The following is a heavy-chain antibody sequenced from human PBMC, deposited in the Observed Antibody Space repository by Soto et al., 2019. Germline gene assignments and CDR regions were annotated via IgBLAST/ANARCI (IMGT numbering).Heavy chain of an antibody. V-gene: IGHV1-18*01. CDR1: GYTFSNYG. Sequence: ASVNVPCKASGYTFSNYGFGWVRPAPGRGLEWMGWISGYNGNTNYAERLQGRVTMTTDTSTSTAYMELRSLRYDDTAVYYCAREGQLGYWGQGTPVSV. CDR3: AREGQLGY. CDR2: ISGYNGNT. D-gene: IGHD6-6*01. J-gene: IGHJ4*02.